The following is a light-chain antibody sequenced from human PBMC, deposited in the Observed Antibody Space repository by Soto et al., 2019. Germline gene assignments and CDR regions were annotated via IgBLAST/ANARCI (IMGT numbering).Light chain of an antibody. J-gene: IGLJ1*01. CDR1: RNDVGTYNY. Sequence: QSALTQPRSVSGSPGQSVTISCTGTRNDVGTYNYVSWYQHHPDKAPNLMIYDVNRRPSGVPARFSGSKSGNTASLTISGLQAEDEADYYCCSYAGSYTYVFGTGTKLTVL. CDR2: DVN. CDR3: CSYAGSYTYV. V-gene: IGLV2-11*01.